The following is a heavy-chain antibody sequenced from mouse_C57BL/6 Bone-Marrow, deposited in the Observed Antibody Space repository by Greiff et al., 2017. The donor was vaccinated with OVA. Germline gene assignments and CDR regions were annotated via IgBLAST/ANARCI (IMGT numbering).Heavy chain of an antibody. CDR1: GFTFSSYG. CDR3: ARRLPAWFAY. V-gene: IGHV5-6*02. Sequence: EVNVVESGGDLVKPGGSLKLSCAASGFTFSSYGMSWVRQTPDKRLEWVATISSGGSYTYYPDSVKGRFTISRDNAKNTLYLQMSSLKSEDTAMYYCARRLPAWFAYWGQGTLVTVSA. CDR2: ISSGGSYT. J-gene: IGHJ3*01. D-gene: IGHD2-1*01.